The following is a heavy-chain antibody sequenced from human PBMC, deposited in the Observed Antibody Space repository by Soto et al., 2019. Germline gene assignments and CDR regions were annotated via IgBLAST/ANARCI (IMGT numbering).Heavy chain of an antibody. Sequence: SQTLSLTCAISGESVSSNSAAWNWIRQSPSRGLEWLGRTYYRSKWYNDYAVSVKSRITINPDTSKNQFSLQMNSLRAEDTAVYYCAKSLGVDSSSSYGMDVWGQGTTVTVSS. D-gene: IGHD6-6*01. V-gene: IGHV6-1*01. CDR3: AKSLGVDSSSSYGMDV. CDR1: GESVSSNSAA. J-gene: IGHJ6*02. CDR2: TYYRSKWYN.